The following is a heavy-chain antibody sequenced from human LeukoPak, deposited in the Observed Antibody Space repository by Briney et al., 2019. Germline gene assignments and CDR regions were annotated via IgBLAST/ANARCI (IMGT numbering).Heavy chain of an antibody. CDR1: GGSMSSRSDY. V-gene: IGHV4-39*01. CDR3: ARVYRAGSLDY. CDR2: IYYSGST. D-gene: IGHD1-14*01. J-gene: IGHJ4*02. Sequence: PSETLSLTCNVSGGSMSSRSDYWGWIRQPPGKGLEWIGSIYYSGSTYYNPSLKSRVTISVETSKNQFSLKLRSVTAADTAVYYCARVYRAGSLDYWGQGTLVTVSS.